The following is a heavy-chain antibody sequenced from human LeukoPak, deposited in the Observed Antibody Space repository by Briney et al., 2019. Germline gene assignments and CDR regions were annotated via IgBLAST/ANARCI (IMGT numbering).Heavy chain of an antibody. J-gene: IGHJ6*03. V-gene: IGHV1-69*05. D-gene: IGHD1-26*01. CDR2: IIPMFPTT. Sequence: SVTVSCTASGGTHSSYAISWVRQAPGEGLAWMGGIIPMFPTTNYAQKFQGRLTITTDEATSTAYMELSGLRAEDTAVYYCAWDSRWVDVYYMDVWGTGTTVTVSS. CDR1: GGTHSSYA. CDR3: AWDSRWVDVYYMDV.